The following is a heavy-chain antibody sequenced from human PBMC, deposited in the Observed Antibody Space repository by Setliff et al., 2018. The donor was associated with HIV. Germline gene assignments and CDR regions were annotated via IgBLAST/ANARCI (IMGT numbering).Heavy chain of an antibody. CDR2: IVPILGIA. CDR3: ARIPTGGAFDI. V-gene: IGHV1-69*10. CDR1: GHTFTNVD. J-gene: IGHJ3*02. Sequence: SVKVSCKASGHTFTNVDIHWLRQAPGQGLEWMGAIVPILGIANSAQRFQGRVTITTDESTNTAYMELSSLRSEDTAVYYCARIPTGGAFDIWGQGTVVTVSS. D-gene: IGHD7-27*01.